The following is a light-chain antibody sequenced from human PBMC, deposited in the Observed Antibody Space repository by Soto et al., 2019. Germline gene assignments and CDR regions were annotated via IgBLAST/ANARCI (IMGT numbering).Light chain of an antibody. Sequence: QSALTQPASVSGSPGQLITISCTGTNSDVGGYNYVSWYQQRPGKAPKLIISEVSARPSGVSNRFSGSKSGNTASLTISGLQAEDAADYFCSSYTSRSTLVFGVGTKVTVL. CDR2: EVS. J-gene: IGLJ3*02. V-gene: IGLV2-14*01. CDR1: NSDVGGYNY. CDR3: SSYTSRSTLV.